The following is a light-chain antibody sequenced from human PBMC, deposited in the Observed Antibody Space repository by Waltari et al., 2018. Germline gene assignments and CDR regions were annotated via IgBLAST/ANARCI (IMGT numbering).Light chain of an antibody. Sequence: QSALTQPASVSGSPGQSITISCTGTNNDVGSSKFVSWYQQHPGRAPQLMISDVTERPLGISYRFSGSKSANTASLTISGLLPEDEAIYYCCSFTATHTLLFGGGTTVTVL. CDR1: NNDVGSSKF. J-gene: IGLJ2*01. CDR3: CSFTATHTLL. CDR2: DVT. V-gene: IGLV2-14*03.